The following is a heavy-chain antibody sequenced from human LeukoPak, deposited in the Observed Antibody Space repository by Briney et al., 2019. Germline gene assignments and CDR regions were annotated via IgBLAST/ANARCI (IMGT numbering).Heavy chain of an antibody. J-gene: IGHJ3*01. D-gene: IGHD2-21*02. CDR3: ARGHHVVVATATWASDAFDL. CDR1: GYHFTSHW. CDR2: IYPGDSDS. V-gene: IGHV5-51*01. Sequence: HGESLKISCKGSGYHFTSHWIGWVRQMPGKGLEWMGIIYPGDSDSRQSPSLRGQVTISADKSINTAYLQWNSLKASDTAMYYCARGHHVVVATATWASDAFDLWGQGTMVTVSS.